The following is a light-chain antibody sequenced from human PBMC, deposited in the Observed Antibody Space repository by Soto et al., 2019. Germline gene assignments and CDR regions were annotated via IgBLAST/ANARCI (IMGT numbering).Light chain of an antibody. CDR2: KAS. V-gene: IGKV1-5*03. CDR3: QQYNSDPWT. CDR1: QTISSW. Sequence: DIQMTQSPSSLSGSVGDRVTITCXASQTISSWLAWYQQKPGKAPKLLIYKASTLKSGVPSRFSGSGSGTEFTLTITSLQPDDFATYYCQQYNSDPWTFGQGTKVDIK. J-gene: IGKJ1*01.